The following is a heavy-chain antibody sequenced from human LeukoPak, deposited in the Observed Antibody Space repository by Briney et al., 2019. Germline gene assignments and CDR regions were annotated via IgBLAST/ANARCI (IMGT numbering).Heavy chain of an antibody. CDR2: FYYSGST. V-gene: IGHV4-59*08. J-gene: IGHJ4*02. CDR1: GGSITSYF. Sequence: PSETLSLTCTVSGGSITSYFWSWIRQPPGKGLEYIGYFYYSGSTKYNPSLKSRVTISVDPSKNQFSLKLSSVTAADTAVYYCARLDGGSYRFDYWGQGTLVTVSS. CDR3: ARLDGGSYRFDY. D-gene: IGHD1-26*01.